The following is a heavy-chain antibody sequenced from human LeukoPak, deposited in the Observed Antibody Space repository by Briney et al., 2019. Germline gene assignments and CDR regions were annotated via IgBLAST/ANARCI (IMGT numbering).Heavy chain of an antibody. Sequence: TSETLSLTCAVFGSSISSGGFSWSWIRQPPGKGLEWIGYIFHTGGTYYNPSLESRVTISVDRSKNQFSLRLTAVTAADTAVYYCARTRHPNWFDPWGQGNLVTVSS. CDR3: ARTRHPNWFDP. CDR2: IFHTGGT. CDR1: GSSISSGGFS. J-gene: IGHJ5*02. V-gene: IGHV4-30-2*01.